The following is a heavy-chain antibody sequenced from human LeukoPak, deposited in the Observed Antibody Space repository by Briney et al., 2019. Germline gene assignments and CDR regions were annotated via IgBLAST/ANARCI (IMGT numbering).Heavy chain of an antibody. D-gene: IGHD3-10*01. Sequence: SQTLSLTCTVSGGSISSGGYYWSWIRQHPGKGLEWIGYIYYSGSTYYNPSLKSRVTISVDTSKNQFSLKLSSVTAADTAVYYCARTRFGGLGRYFDYWGQGTLVTVSS. CDR3: ARTRFGGLGRYFDY. CDR2: IYYSGST. J-gene: IGHJ4*02. V-gene: IGHV4-31*03. CDR1: GGSISSGGYY.